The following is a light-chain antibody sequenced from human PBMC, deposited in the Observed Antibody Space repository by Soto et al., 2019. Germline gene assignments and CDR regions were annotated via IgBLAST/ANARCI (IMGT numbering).Light chain of an antibody. J-gene: IGLJ2*01. Sequence: QSALTQPASVSGSPGQSITISCTGTISDVGSYNYVSWYQQYQGIAPKFMLYNVPTRPSGVSDRFSGSKSVNMAPLTISVLPAEGEGEYYTGSYTTGPKHAFGTGTKLTVL. V-gene: IGLV2-14*03. CDR1: ISDVGSYNY. CDR2: NVP. CDR3: GSYTTGPKHA.